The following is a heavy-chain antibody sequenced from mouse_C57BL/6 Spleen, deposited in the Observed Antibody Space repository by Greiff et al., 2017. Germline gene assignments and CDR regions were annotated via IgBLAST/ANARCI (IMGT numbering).Heavy chain of an antibody. Sequence: EVQLQESGGGLVKPGGSLKLSCAASGFTFSSYAMSWVRQTPEKRLEWVATISDGGSYTYYPDNVKGRFTISRDNAKNNLYLQMSHLKSEDTAMYYCARFFNWEDYYAMDYWGQGTSVTVSS. D-gene: IGHD4-1*01. V-gene: IGHV5-4*01. J-gene: IGHJ4*01. CDR2: ISDGGSYT. CDR3: ARFFNWEDYYAMDY. CDR1: GFTFSSYA.